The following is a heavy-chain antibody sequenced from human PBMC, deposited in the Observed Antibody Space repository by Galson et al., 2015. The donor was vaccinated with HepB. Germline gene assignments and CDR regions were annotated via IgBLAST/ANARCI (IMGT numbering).Heavy chain of an antibody. V-gene: IGHV3-15*01. CDR3: RLGRQGGGLRRGDDAFDI. J-gene: IGHJ3*02. CDR2: IKSKTDGGTT. CDR1: GFTFSNAW. D-gene: IGHD4-17*01. Sequence: SLRLSCAASGFTFSNAWMSWVRQAPGKGLEWVGRIKSKTDGGTTDYAAPGKGRITSARDDYKHTLYMQRNSLNTGDTAVYYSRLGRQGGGLRRGDDAFDIWGQVTMVTISS.